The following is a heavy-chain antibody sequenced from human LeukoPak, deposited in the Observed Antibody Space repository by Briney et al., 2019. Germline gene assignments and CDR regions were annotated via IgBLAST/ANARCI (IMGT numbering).Heavy chain of an antibody. CDR1: GFTFDDYA. Sequence: GRSLRLSCTASGFTFDDYAMHWVRQVPGKGLEWVSGINWNSGSRDYADSVQGRFTISRDNAKNSLYLQMNSLRAEDTAVYYCASGSGYGGNWGQGTLVTVSS. J-gene: IGHJ4*02. CDR2: INWNSGSR. V-gene: IGHV3-9*01. CDR3: ASGSGYGGN. D-gene: IGHD3-10*01.